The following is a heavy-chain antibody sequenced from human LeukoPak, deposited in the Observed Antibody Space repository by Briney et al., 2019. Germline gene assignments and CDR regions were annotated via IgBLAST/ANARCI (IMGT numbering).Heavy chain of an antibody. V-gene: IGHV1-69*13. CDR3: VQVTKTSTTVAGSRRVTYFDY. CDR2: IIPIFGTA. J-gene: IGHJ4*02. CDR1: GGTFSSYA. D-gene: IGHD6-19*01. Sequence: SVKVSCKASGGTFSSYAISWVRQAPGQGLEWMGGIIPIFGTANYAQKFQGRVTITADESTSTAYMELSSLRSEDTAVYYCVQVTKTSTTVAGSRRVTYFDYWGQGALVTVSS.